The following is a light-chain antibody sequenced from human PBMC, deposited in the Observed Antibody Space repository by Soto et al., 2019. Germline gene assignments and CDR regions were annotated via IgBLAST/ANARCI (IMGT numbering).Light chain of an antibody. Sequence: EIVLTQSPATLSLSPGERATLSCRASHSVDNYLAWYQQKPGQAPRLLIYDASDRATGIPARFSGGGSGTDFTLTISSLEAEDSAVYYCQQRSDWPLFGQGTRLEIK. CDR3: QQRSDWPL. CDR1: HSVDNY. J-gene: IGKJ5*01. V-gene: IGKV3-11*01. CDR2: DAS.